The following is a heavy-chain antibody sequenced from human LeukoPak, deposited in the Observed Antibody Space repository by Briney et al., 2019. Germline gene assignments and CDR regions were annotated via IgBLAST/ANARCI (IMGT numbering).Heavy chain of an antibody. CDR1: GFTFSDYY. CDR2: ISSSGNII. CDR3: AGDAAGPGLAGY. V-gene: IGHV3-11*01. D-gene: IGHD3/OR15-3a*01. J-gene: IGHJ4*02. Sequence: GGSLRLSCAASGFTFSDYYMNWIRQTPGKGMEWISYISSSGNIIYYADSVKGRFIMSRDNAKNSLCLQMHSLGVEDTAVYYCAGDAAGPGLAGYWGQGTLVTVS.